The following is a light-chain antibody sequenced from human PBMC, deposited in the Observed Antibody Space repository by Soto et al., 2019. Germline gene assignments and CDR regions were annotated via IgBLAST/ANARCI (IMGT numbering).Light chain of an antibody. J-gene: IGKJ1*01. CDR1: QSVSSY. CDR3: QQYGSSPWT. Sequence: PGERATLSCRASQSVSSYLAWYQQKPGQAPRLLIHDASNRATAIPARFSGSGSGTDFTLTISRLEPEDFAVYYCQQYGSSPWTFGQGTKVDI. CDR2: DAS. V-gene: IGKV3-20*01.